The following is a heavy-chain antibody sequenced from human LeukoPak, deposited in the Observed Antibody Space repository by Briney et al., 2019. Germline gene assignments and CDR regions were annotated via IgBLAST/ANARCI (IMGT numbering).Heavy chain of an antibody. D-gene: IGHD3-22*01. CDR1: GYTFTSYG. Sequence: ASVKVSCKASGYTFTSYGISWVRQAPGQGLEWMGWISAYNGNTNYAQKLQGRVTMTTDTSTSTAYMELRSLRSDDTAVYYCARDSYDSSGYYFGYFDYWGQGTLVTVSS. J-gene: IGHJ4*02. V-gene: IGHV1-18*01. CDR2: ISAYNGNT. CDR3: ARDSYDSSGYYFGYFDY.